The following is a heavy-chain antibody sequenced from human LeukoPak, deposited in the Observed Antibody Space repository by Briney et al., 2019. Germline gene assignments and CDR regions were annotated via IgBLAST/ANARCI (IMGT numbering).Heavy chain of an antibody. D-gene: IGHD3-10*01. CDR3: ARLGPGGHGEFDY. CDR2: INHSGST. Sequence: PSETLSLTCTVSGGSISTSGYYWGWIRQPPGKGLEWIGEINHSGSTNYSPSLKSRVTISLDTSKNQFSLKLSSVTAADTAVYYCARLGPGGHGEFDYWGQGTLVTVSS. CDR1: GGSISTSGYY. J-gene: IGHJ4*02. V-gene: IGHV4-39*07.